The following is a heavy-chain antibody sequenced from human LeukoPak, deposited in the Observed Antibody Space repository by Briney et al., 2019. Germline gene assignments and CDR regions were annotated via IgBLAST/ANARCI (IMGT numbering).Heavy chain of an antibody. CDR2: IKSKTDGGTT. CDR1: GFTFSSYW. V-gene: IGHV3-15*01. Sequence: NSGGSLRLSCAASGFTFSSYWMSWVRQAPGKGLEWVGRIKSKTDGGTTDYAAPVKGRFTISRDDSENTLYLQMNSLKTEDTAVYYCTTQLLYEHNFDYWGQGTLVTVSS. D-gene: IGHD2-2*02. J-gene: IGHJ4*02. CDR3: TTQLLYEHNFDY.